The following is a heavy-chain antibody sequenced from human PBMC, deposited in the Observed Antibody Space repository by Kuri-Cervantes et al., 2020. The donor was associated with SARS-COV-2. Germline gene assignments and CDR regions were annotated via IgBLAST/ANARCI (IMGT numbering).Heavy chain of an antibody. D-gene: IGHD5-18*01. CDR3: ARGSYVDTAMFGY. Sequence: SVKVSCRASGYTFSSYGISWVRQAPGQGLEWMGGIIPILGIANYAQKFQGRVTITADKSTSTAYMELSSLRSEDTAVYYCARGSYVDTAMFGYWGQGTLVTVSS. CDR2: IIPILGIA. CDR1: GYTFSSYG. V-gene: IGHV1-69*10. J-gene: IGHJ4*02.